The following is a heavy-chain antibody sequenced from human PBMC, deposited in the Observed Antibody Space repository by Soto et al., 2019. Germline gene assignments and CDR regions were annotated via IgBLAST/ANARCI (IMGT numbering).Heavy chain of an antibody. CDR2: IYYSGST. CDR3: ARDYREIPHYDSSGYFDY. J-gene: IGHJ4*02. Sequence: SETLSLTCTVSGGSISSYYWSWIRQPPGKGLEWIGYIYYSGSTNYNPSLKSRVTISVDTSKNQFSLKLSSVTAADTAVHYCARDYREIPHYDSSGYFDYWGQGTLVTVSS. D-gene: IGHD3-22*01. CDR1: GGSISSYY. V-gene: IGHV4-59*01.